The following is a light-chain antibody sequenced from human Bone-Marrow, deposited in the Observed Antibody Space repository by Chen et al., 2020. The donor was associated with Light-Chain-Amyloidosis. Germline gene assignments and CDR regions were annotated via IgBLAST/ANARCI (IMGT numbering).Light chain of an antibody. V-gene: IGLV3-21*02. CDR3: QVWDRSSDRPV. CDR2: DDS. Sequence: SYVRPQPSSVSVAPGPKATIACGGNNIGSTSVHWYQQTPGQAPLLVVYDDSDRPSGIPERLSGSNSGNTATLTISRVEAGDEADYYCQVWDRSSDRPVFGGGTKLTVL. CDR1: NIGSTS. J-gene: IGLJ3*02.